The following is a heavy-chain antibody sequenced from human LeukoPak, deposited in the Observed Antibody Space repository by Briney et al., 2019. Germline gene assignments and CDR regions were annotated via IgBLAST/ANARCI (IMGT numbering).Heavy chain of an antibody. CDR3: AKTPVAFDI. Sequence: GGSLRLSCAASGVTFSSDAMSWGRQGPGKGLERVSAISGSGGGTYYADSAKGRLTISRDNSKNTLYLQMNSLRAEDTAVYYCAKTPVAFDIWGQGTMVTVSS. CDR1: GVTFSSDA. V-gene: IGHV3-23*01. CDR2: ISGSGGGT. J-gene: IGHJ3*02.